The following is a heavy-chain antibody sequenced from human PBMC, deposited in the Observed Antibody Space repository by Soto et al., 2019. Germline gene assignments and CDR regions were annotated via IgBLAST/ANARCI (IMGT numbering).Heavy chain of an antibody. CDR3: ARDQRRITIFGVPKDYYYYYMDV. CDR1: GFTFSSYS. J-gene: IGHJ6*03. Sequence: PGGSLRLSCAASGFTFSSYSMNWVRQAPGKGLEWVSYISSSSTTIYYADSVKGRFTISRDNAKNSLYLQMNSLRAEDTAVYYCARDQRRITIFGVPKDYYYYYMDVWGKGTTVTVSS. V-gene: IGHV3-48*01. CDR2: ISSSSTTI. D-gene: IGHD3-3*01.